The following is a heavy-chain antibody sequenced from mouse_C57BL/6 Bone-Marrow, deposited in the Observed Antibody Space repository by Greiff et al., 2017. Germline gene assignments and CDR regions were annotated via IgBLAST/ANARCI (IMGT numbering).Heavy chain of an antibody. D-gene: IGHD2-4*01. CDR1: GYTFTDYN. J-gene: IGHJ1*03. CDR2: INPNNGGT. V-gene: IGHV1-18*01. Sequence: EVQLQQSGPELVKPGASVKIPCKASGYTFTDYNMDWVKQSHGKSLEWIGDINPNNGGTIYNQTFKGKATLTVDKSSSTAYMELRSLTSEDTAVYYCARGPIYYDYDDWYFDVWGTGTTVTVSS. CDR3: ARGPIYYDYDDWYFDV.